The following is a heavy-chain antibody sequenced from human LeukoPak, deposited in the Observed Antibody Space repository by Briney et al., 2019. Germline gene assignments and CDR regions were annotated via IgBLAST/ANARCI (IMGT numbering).Heavy chain of an antibody. CDR2: INLNSGGT. CDR3: AVWGSSSWYTDY. J-gene: IGHJ4*02. Sequence: ASVKVSCKASGYTFTGYYMHWVRQAPGQGLEWMGRINLNSGGTNYAQKFQGRVTMTRDTSISTAYMELSRLRSDDTAVYYCAVWGSSSWYTDYWGQGTLVTVSS. CDR1: GYTFTGYY. D-gene: IGHD6-13*01. V-gene: IGHV1-2*06.